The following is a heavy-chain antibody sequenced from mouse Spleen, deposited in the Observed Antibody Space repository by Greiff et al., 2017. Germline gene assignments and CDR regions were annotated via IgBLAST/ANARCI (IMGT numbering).Heavy chain of an antibody. D-gene: IGHD1-2*01. Sequence: DVKLVESGAELVRSGASVKLSCTASGFNIKDYYMHWVKQRPEQGLEWIGWIDPENGDTEYAPKFQGKATMTADTSSNTAYLQLSSLTSEDTAVYYCEVSPIHYYGYAFAYWGQGTLVTVSA. CDR3: EVSPIHYYGYAFAY. CDR2: IDPENGDT. V-gene: IGHV14-4*02. J-gene: IGHJ3*01. CDR1: GFNIKDYY.